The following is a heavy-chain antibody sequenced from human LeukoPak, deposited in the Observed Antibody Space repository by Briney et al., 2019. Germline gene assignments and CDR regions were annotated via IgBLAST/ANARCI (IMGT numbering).Heavy chain of an antibody. D-gene: IGHD6-6*01. J-gene: IGHJ6*03. CDR3: AKARSSSPGYYYYMDV. CDR2: IYYSGST. Sequence: SETLSLTCTVSGGSISSYYWSWIRQPPGKGLEWIGYIYYSGSTNYNPSLKSRVTISVDTSKNQFSLKLSSLTAADTAVYYCAKARSSSPGYYYYMDVWGKGTTVTVSS. CDR1: GGSISSYY. V-gene: IGHV4-59*01.